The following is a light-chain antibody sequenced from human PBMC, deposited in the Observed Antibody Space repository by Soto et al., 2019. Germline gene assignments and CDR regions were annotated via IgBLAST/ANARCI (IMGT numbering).Light chain of an antibody. Sequence: EIVLTQAPGTLSLSPGERATLSCRASQSVSSSYLAWYQQKPGQAPRPLIYDASSRATGIPARFSGSGSGTDFTLPLSRLEPEDFAVYYCQQRSNWPITFGQGTRLEIK. J-gene: IGKJ5*01. CDR1: QSVSSSY. CDR3: QQRSNWPIT. CDR2: DAS. V-gene: IGKV3D-20*02.